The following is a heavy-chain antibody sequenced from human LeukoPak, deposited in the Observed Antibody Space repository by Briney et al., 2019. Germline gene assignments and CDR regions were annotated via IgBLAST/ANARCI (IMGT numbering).Heavy chain of an antibody. CDR2: IYYSGST. D-gene: IGHD3-10*01. Sequence: SETLSLTCTVSGGSISSSSYYWGWIRQPPGKGLEWIGSIYYSGSTYYNPSLKSRVTISVDTSKNQFSLKLSSVTAADTAVYYCARRGKNYYGSGSYFNYWGQGTLVTVSS. V-gene: IGHV4-39*07. J-gene: IGHJ4*02. CDR3: ARRGKNYYGSGSYFNY. CDR1: GGSISSSSYY.